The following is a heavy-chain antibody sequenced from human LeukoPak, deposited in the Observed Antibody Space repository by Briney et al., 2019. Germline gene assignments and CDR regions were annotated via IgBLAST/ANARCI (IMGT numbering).Heavy chain of an antibody. Sequence: SETLSLTCTVSGGSISSSNWWSWVRQPPGKGLEWIGEIYHSGSTNYNPSLKSRVTISVDTSKNQFSLKLSSVTAADTAVYYCARQLAAAGRGWFDPWGQGALVTVSS. CDR1: GGSISSSNW. J-gene: IGHJ5*02. V-gene: IGHV4-4*02. CDR3: ARQLAAAGRGWFDP. CDR2: IYHSGST. D-gene: IGHD6-13*01.